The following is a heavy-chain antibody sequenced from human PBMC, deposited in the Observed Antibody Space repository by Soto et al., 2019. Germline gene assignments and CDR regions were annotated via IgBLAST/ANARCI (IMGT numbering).Heavy chain of an antibody. Sequence: QVQLVQSGAEVKKPGSSVKVSCKASGGTFSSYAISWVRQAPGQGLEWMGGIIPIFGTANYAQKFQGRVTITADESTSTADMELSSLRSEDTAVYYCARCLSGSSSFKPSNCYYGMDVWGQGTTVTVSS. CDR2: IIPIFGTA. CDR1: GGTFSSYA. CDR3: ARCLSGSSSFKPSNCYYGMDV. J-gene: IGHJ6*02. D-gene: IGHD6-13*01. V-gene: IGHV1-69*01.